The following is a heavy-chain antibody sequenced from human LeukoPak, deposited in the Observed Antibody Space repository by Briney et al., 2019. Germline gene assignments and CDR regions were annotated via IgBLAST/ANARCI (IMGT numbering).Heavy chain of an antibody. Sequence: PGGSLRLSCAASGFISSDHYMDWVRQAPGKGLEWVGRIRNKVNSYTTEYAASVRGRFTVSRDDLRNSLDLQMNSLKTEDTAVYYCTRGGSAVTGYYYYMDVWGQGTTVTVS. CDR3: TRGGSAVTGYYYYMDV. V-gene: IGHV3-72*01. D-gene: IGHD5-18*01. CDR2: IRNKVNSYTT. J-gene: IGHJ6*03. CDR1: GFISSDHY.